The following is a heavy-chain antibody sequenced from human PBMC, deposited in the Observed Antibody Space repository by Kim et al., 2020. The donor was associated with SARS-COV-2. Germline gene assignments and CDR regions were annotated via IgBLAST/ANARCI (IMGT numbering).Heavy chain of an antibody. D-gene: IGHD6-13*01. CDR3: ARTTYSSSWCFDY. CDR2: INHSGST. CDR1: GESFSGYY. V-gene: IGHV4-34*01. Sequence: SETLSLTCAVYGESFSGYYWSWIRQPPGKGLEWIGEINHSGSTNYNPSLKSRVTISVDTSKNQFSLKLSSVTAADTAVYYCARTTYSSSWCFDYWGQGTLVTVSS. J-gene: IGHJ4*02.